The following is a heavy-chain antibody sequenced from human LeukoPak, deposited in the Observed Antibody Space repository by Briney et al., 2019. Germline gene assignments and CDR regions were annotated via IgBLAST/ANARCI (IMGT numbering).Heavy chain of an antibody. Sequence: ASETLSLTCTVSGGSISSYYWSWIRQPAGKGLEWIGRIYTSGSTNYNPSLKSRVTMSVDTSKNQFSLKLSSVTAADTAVYYCAQSRYYDFWSGYYLGNNWFDPWGQGTLVTVSS. CDR3: AQSRYYDFWSGYYLGNNWFDP. V-gene: IGHV4-4*07. D-gene: IGHD3-3*01. J-gene: IGHJ5*02. CDR1: GGSISSYY. CDR2: IYTSGST.